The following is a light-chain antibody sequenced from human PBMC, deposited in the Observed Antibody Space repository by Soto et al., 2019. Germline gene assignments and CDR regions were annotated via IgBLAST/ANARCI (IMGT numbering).Light chain of an antibody. V-gene: IGLV2-8*01. Sequence: QSALTQPPSASGSPGQSVTISCTGSSSDVGGYEYVSWYQQHPGKAPKLIIYEVIKRPSGVPDRFSGSKSGNTASLTVSGLQAEEEADYYCSSYAGSNNLHVLFGGGTKLTVL. CDR1: SSDVGGYEY. CDR3: SSYAGSNNLHVL. CDR2: EVI. J-gene: IGLJ2*01.